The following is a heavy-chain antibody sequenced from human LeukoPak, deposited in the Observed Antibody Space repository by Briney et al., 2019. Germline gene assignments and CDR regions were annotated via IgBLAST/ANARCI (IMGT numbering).Heavy chain of an antibody. Sequence: SETLSLTCTVSGGSISSYHWSWIRQPAGKGLEWIGRIYTSGSTNYNPSLKSRVTISVDTSKNQFSLKLSSVTAADTAVYYCARDRYDYVWGSYRYYFDYWGQGTLVTVSS. D-gene: IGHD3-16*02. CDR1: GGSISSYH. CDR3: ARDRYDYVWGSYRYYFDY. V-gene: IGHV4-4*07. J-gene: IGHJ4*02. CDR2: IYTSGST.